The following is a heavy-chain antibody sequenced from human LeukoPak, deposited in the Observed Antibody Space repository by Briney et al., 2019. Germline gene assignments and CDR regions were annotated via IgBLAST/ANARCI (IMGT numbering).Heavy chain of an antibody. CDR3: TRDAYNFNDFDY. CDR2: VSSHGNDG. CDR1: EFTFTNYA. V-gene: IGHV3-30*04. D-gene: IGHD5-24*01. Sequence: GSLRLSCAVSEFTFTNYAMHWFRQPPGKGLEWAALVSSHGNDGYYADSVRGRFTISRDNSKNTLYLQIDSLRLEDTAIYYCTRDAYNFNDFDYWGQGTLVTVSS. J-gene: IGHJ4*02.